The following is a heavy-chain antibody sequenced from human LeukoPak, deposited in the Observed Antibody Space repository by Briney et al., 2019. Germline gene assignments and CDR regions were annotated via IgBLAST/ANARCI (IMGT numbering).Heavy chain of an antibody. D-gene: IGHD1-1*01. CDR3: AVTWNADRTFAP. Sequence: SETLSLTCTVSGGSISSGSYYYSWIQQPAGKGLEWIGHIYYLGTTTYNPSLRSRVTISMDASKNQFSLNLTSVTAADTAVYYCAVTWNADRTFAPWGQGILVTVS. V-gene: IGHV4-61*10. J-gene: IGHJ5*02. CDR2: IYYLGTT. CDR1: GGSISSGSYY.